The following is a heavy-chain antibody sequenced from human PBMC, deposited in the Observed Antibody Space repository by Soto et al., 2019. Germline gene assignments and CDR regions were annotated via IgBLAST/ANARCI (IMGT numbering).Heavy chain of an antibody. V-gene: IGHV1-69*05. Sequence: SVKVSCKASGGTFSSYAISWVRQAPGQGLEWMGGIIPIFGTANYAQKFQGRVTITTDTSTSTAYMELTGLTSEDTAIYYCAAEFYSGGRCCSFDLWGQGTMVTVSS. CDR1: GGTFSSYA. J-gene: IGHJ3*01. D-gene: IGHD2-15*01. CDR3: AAEFYSGGRCCSFDL. CDR2: IIPIFGTA.